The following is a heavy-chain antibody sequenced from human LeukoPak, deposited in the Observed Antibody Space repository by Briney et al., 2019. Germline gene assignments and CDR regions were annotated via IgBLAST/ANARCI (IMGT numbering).Heavy chain of an antibody. V-gene: IGHV1-69*05. CDR2: IIPIFGTA. Sequence: SVKVSCKASGGTFSSYAISWVRQAPGQGLEWMGGIIPIFGTANYAQKFQGRVTITTDESTSTAYMELSSLRSEDTAVYYCARERLYCTNGVCSNWFDPWGQGTLVTVSS. CDR1: GGTFSSYA. CDR3: ARERLYCTNGVCSNWFDP. J-gene: IGHJ5*02. D-gene: IGHD2-8*01.